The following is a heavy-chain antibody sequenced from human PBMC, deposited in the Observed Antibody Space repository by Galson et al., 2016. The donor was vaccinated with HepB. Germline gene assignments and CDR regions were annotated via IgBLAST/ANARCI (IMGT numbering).Heavy chain of an antibody. V-gene: IGHV5-10-1*01. J-gene: IGHJ3*02. CDR1: GSNFTSYW. CDR2: IDPSDSYT. D-gene: IGHD2-2*01. Sequence: QSGAEVTKPGESQTISCKGSGSNFTSYWINWVRQMPGKGLEWMGAIDPSDSYTNYSPSFQGHVTISADKSLSTAYLQWSSLKASDTTMYYCARHVYCRTTSCSDDALDIWGQGTMVTVSS. CDR3: ARHVYCRTTSCSDDALDI.